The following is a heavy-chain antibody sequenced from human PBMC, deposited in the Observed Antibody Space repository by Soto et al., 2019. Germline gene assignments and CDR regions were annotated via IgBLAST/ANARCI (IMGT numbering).Heavy chain of an antibody. CDR2: ISYDGSLQ. Sequence: QAQLVESGGGVVQPGRSLRLSCAASGFAFSSYGLHWVRQAPGTGLEWVAVISYDGSLQHYADSVKGRFTISRDNAKNMVLLQRRSLRAEETAVYYCVSDRGYGHASVPYSWGQGTLVSVSS. J-gene: IGHJ4*02. V-gene: IGHV3-30*03. CDR1: GFAFSSYG. D-gene: IGHD3-10*01. CDR3: VSDRGYGHASVPYS.